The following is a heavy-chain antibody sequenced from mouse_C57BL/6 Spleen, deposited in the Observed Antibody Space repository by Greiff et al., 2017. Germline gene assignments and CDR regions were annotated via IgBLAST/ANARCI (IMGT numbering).Heavy chain of an antibody. CDR1: GYTFTSYT. V-gene: IGHV1-4*01. CDR2: INPSSGYT. Sequence: VQLQQSGAELARPGASVKMSCKASGYTFTSYTMHWVKQRPGQGLEWIGYINPSSGYTKYNQKFKDKATLTADKSSSTAYMQLSSLTSEDSAVYYCARPSTGTRYFDDWGQGPTLTFS. CDR3: ARPSTGTRYFDD. D-gene: IGHD4-1*02. J-gene: IGHJ2*01.